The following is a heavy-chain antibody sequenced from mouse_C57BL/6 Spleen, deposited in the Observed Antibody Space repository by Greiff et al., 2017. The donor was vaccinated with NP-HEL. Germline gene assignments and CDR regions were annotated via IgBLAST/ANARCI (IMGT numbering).Heavy chain of an antibody. CDR3: TRSSYYYAMDY. CDR1: GYTFTDYE. J-gene: IGHJ4*01. V-gene: IGHV1-15*01. Sequence: VQLQQSGAELVRPGASVTLSCKASGYTFTDYEMHWVKQTPAHGLEWIGAIDPETGGTAYNQKFKGKAILTADKSSSTAYMELRSLTSEDSAVYYCTRSSYYYAMDYWGQGTSVTVSS. CDR2: IDPETGGT. D-gene: IGHD2-12*01.